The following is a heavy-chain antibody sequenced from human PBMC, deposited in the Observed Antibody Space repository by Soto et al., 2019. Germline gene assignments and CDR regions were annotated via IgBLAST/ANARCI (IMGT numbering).Heavy chain of an antibody. V-gene: IGHV1-3*01. CDR1: GYTFTSYA. CDR3: ARDQRLRVATTGRYYYYGMDV. CDR2: INAGNGNT. Sequence: ASVKVSCKASGYTFTSYAMHWVRQAPGQRLEWMGWINAGNGNTKYSQKFQGRVTITRDTSASTAYMELSSLRSEDTAVYYCARDQRLRVATTGRYYYYGMDVWGQGTTVTVSS. J-gene: IGHJ6*02. D-gene: IGHD5-12*01.